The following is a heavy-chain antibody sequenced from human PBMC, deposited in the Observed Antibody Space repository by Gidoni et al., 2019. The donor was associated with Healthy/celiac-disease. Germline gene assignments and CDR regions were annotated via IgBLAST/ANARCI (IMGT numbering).Heavy chain of an antibody. Sequence: EVQLVESGGGLVQPGGYLRLSCAASGFTFRSYWMSWGRQAPGKGLEWVANIKQDGSEKYYVDSAKGRFTISRENAKNSLYLQMNSLRAEDTAVYYCARARSYSSSWYWAYFDYWGQGTLVTVSS. V-gene: IGHV3-7*03. CDR1: GFTFRSYW. J-gene: IGHJ4*02. CDR2: IKQDGSEK. CDR3: ARARSYSSSWYWAYFDY. D-gene: IGHD6-13*01.